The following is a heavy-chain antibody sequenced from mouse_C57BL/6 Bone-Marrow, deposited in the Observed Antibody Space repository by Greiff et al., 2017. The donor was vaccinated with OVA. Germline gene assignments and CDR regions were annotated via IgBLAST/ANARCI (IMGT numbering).Heavy chain of an antibody. V-gene: IGHV5-6*01. CDR1: GFTFSSYG. CDR3: ARQHYYGSSHWYFDV. CDR2: ISSGGSYT. Sequence: EVKLQESGGDLVKPGGSLKLSCAASGFTFSSYGMSWVRQTPDKRLEWVATISSGGSYTYYPDSVKGRFTISRDNAKNTLYLQMSSLKSEDTAMYYCARQHYYGSSHWYFDVWGTGTTVTVSS. J-gene: IGHJ1*03. D-gene: IGHD1-1*01.